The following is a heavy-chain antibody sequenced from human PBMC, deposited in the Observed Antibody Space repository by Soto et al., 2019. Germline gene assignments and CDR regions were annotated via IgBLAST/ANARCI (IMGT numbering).Heavy chain of an antibody. CDR1: GGSISSYY. V-gene: IGHV4-59*08. J-gene: IGHJ4*02. Sequence: SETLSLTCTVSGGSISSYYWSWIRQPPGKGLEWIGYIYYSGSTNYNPSLKSRVTISVDTSKNQFSLKLSSVTAADTAVYYCARRRGSSGWWGYFDYWGQGTLVTVSS. D-gene: IGHD6-19*01. CDR3: ARRRGSSGWWGYFDY. CDR2: IYYSGST.